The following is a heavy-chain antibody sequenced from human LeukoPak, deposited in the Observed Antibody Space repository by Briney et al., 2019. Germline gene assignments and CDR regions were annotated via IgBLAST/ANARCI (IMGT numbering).Heavy chain of an antibody. CDR1: GFTFSSYA. CDR3: ARNHYYDSSGYVDY. J-gene: IGHJ4*02. D-gene: IGHD3-22*01. CDR2: ISYDGSNK. V-gene: IGHV3-30*01. Sequence: GGSLRLSCAASGFTFSSYAMHWVRQAPGKGLEWVAVISYDGSNKYYADSVKGRFTIPRDNSKNTLYLQMNSLRAEDTAVYYCARNHYYDSSGYVDYWGQGTLVTVSS.